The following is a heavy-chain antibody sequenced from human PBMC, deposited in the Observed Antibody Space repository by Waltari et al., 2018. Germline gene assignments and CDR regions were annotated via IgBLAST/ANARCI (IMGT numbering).Heavy chain of an antibody. D-gene: IGHD2-2*01. CDR1: GGSISSSSYY. Sequence: QLQLQESGPGLVKPSETLSLTCTVSGGSISSSSYYWGWIRQPPGKGLEWIGSIYYSGSTYYNPSLKSRVTISVDTSKNQFSLKLSSVTAADTAVYYCARHIKGAVVVPATTLYYYYYYYMDVWGKGTTVTVSS. CDR2: IYYSGST. V-gene: IGHV4-39*01. J-gene: IGHJ6*03. CDR3: ARHIKGAVVVPATTLYYYYYYYMDV.